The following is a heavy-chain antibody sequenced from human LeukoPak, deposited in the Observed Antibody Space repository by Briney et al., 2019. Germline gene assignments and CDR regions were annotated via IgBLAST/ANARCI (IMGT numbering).Heavy chain of an antibody. CDR1: GYTFTSYD. CDR2: MNPNNGNT. V-gene: IGHV1-8*01. J-gene: IGHJ6*03. CDR3: ARLHWESGGIYFYYYMDV. D-gene: IGHD3-16*01. Sequence: GASVKVSCKASGYTFTSYDINWVRQAPGQGLEWMASMNPNNGNTAYARKFQGRVTMTRDTSIGTAYLELSALRSEDTAVYYCARLHWESGGIYFYYYMDVWGEGTTVTVSS.